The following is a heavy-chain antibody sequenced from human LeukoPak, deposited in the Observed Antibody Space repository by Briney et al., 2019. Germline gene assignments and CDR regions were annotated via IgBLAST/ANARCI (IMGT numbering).Heavy chain of an antibody. D-gene: IGHD3-10*01. V-gene: IGHV1-8*01. Sequence: ASVKVSCKASGYTFSTSTISWVRQAAGQGLEWMGWINPKNGKTSYAQKFQDRVTMTENTSTSTAYMELSSLRSDDTAVYYCARAGGYYYGSGSRREFDYWGQGTLVTVSS. CDR3: ARAGGYYYGSGSRREFDY. CDR1: GYTFSTST. J-gene: IGHJ4*02. CDR2: INPKNGKT.